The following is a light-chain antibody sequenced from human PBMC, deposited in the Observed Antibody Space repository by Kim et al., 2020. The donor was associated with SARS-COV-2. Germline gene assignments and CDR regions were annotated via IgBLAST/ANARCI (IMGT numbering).Light chain of an antibody. CDR1: SSDVGGYNS. J-gene: IGLJ2*01. V-gene: IGLV2-8*01. CDR2: EVS. CDR3: SSYAGSNNLV. Sequence: GQSVTISCTGTSSDVGGYNSVSLYQQHPGKAPKLMIYEVSKRPSGVPDRFSGSKSGNTASLTVSGLQAEDEADYYCSSYAGSNNLVFGGGTQLTVL.